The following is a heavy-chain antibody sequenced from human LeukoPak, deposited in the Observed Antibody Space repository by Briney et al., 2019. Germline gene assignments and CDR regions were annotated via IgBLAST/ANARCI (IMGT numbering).Heavy chain of an antibody. V-gene: IGHV4-4*02. CDR1: GVSISSSEW. Sequence: SGTLSLNCGVSGVSISSSEWWIWVRQPPGQGLEWIGEIHRDGRTRYNPSLKSRVTISVDTSKNQFSLKLSSVTAADTAVYYCARQPYSSSWAWGQGTLVTVSS. D-gene: IGHD6-13*01. J-gene: IGHJ5*02. CDR2: IHRDGRT. CDR3: ARQPYSSSWA.